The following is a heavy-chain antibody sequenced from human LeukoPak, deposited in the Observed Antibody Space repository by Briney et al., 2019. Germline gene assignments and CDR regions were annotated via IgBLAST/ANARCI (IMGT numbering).Heavy chain of an antibody. V-gene: IGHV3-11*01. D-gene: IGHD6-19*01. Sequence: KPSETLSLTCTVSGGSISSYYWSWIRQAPGKGLEWVSYISSSGSTIYYADSVKGRFTISRDNAKNSLYLQMNSLRAEDTAVYYCARDLAGEFDYWGQGTLVTVSS. CDR3: ARDLAGEFDY. CDR1: GGSISSYY. J-gene: IGHJ4*02. CDR2: ISSSGSTI.